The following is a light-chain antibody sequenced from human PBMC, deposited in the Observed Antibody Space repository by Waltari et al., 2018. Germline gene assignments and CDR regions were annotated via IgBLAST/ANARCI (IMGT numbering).Light chain of an antibody. CDR1: QSVGSSS. J-gene: IGKJ1*01. CDR2: RAS. V-gene: IGKV3-20*01. Sequence: EIVLTQSPGTASLSPGERATLSCRASQSVGSSSLAWYQQKPGQAPRLVIYRASRMATGIPDRFSGSGSGTDFSLTISRLEPEDFAVYYWQQHGTLPATFGQGTKVEIK. CDR3: QQHGTLPAT.